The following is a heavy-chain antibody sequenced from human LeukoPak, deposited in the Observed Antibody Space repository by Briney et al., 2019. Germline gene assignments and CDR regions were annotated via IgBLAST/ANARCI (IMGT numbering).Heavy chain of an antibody. CDR3: TTDTGDYASLIASKGY. V-gene: IGHV3-15*01. D-gene: IGHD4-17*01. J-gene: IGHJ4*02. CDR2: IKSKTDGGTT. Sequence: PGGSLRLSCAASGFTFSNAWMSWVRQAPGKGLEWVGRIKSKTDGGTTDYAAPVKGRFTISRDDSKNTPYLQMNSLRTEDTAVYYCTTDTGDYASLIASKGYWGQGTLVTVSS. CDR1: GFTFSNAW.